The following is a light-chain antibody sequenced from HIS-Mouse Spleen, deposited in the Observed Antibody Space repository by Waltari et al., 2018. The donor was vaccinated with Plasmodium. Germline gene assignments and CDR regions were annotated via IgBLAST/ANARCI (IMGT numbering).Light chain of an antibody. CDR2: EDS. J-gene: IGLJ3*02. V-gene: IGLV3-10*01. Sequence: SYELTQPPSVSVSPGQTARNTCSGDAFPKKFAYWYQQKSGQAPVLVIYEDSKRPSGMPERFSGSSSGTMATLTISGAQVEDEADYYCYSTDSSGNHRVFGGGTKLTVL. CDR3: YSTDSSGNHRV. CDR1: AFPKKF.